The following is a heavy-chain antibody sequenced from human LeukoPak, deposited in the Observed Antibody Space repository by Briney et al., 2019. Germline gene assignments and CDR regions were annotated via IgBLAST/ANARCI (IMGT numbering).Heavy chain of an antibody. J-gene: IGHJ4*02. CDR2: ISGSSGLT. CDR1: TXXXYA. Sequence: TXXXYAMSWVRQAPGRGLEWVSAISGSSGLTYYADSVKGRFTISRDNSKNTLFLQMNSLRAEDTAVYYCARRGESASYGDYRFDYWGQGTLVTVSS. V-gene: IGHV3-23*01. CDR3: ARRGESASYGDYRFDY. D-gene: IGHD4-17*01.